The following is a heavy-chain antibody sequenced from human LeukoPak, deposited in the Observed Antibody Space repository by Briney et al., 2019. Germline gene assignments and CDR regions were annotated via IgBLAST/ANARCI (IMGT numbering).Heavy chain of an antibody. CDR1: GGTFSSYA. CDR2: ISAYNGNT. D-gene: IGHD2-2*01. Sequence: ASVKVSCKASGGTFSSYAISWVRQAPGQGLEWMGWISAYNGNTNYAQKLQGRVTMTTDTSTSTAYMELRSLRSDDTAVYYCARDGFYCSSTSCRRRNWFDPWGQGTLVTVSS. CDR3: ARDGFYCSSTSCRRRNWFDP. V-gene: IGHV1-18*01. J-gene: IGHJ5*02.